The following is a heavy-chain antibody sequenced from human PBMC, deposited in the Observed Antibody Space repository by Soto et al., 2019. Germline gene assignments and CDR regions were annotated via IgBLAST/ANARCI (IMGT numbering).Heavy chain of an antibody. CDR3: ARDRPVTTVTFDAFDI. CDR1: GFTVSSNY. V-gene: IGHV3-53*01. CDR2: IYSGGST. Sequence: EVQLVESGGGLIQPGGSLRLSCAASGFTVSSNYMSWVRQAPGKGLEWVSVIYSGGSTDYADSVKGRFTISRDNSKNTLYLQMTSLRAEDTAVYYCARDRPVTTVTFDAFDIWGQGTMVTVSS. D-gene: IGHD4-17*01. J-gene: IGHJ3*02.